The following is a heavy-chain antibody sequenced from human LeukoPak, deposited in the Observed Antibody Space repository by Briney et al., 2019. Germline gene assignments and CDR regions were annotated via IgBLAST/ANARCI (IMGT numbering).Heavy chain of an antibody. CDR3: ARLAGGSYWNDAFDI. V-gene: IGHV4-34*01. CDR2: INHSGST. J-gene: IGHJ3*02. Sequence: PSETLSLTCAVYGGSFSGYYWSWIRQPPGKGLEWIGEINHSGSTNYNPSLKSRVTISVDTSKNQFSLKLSSVTAADTAVYYCARLAGGSYWNDAFDISGQGTMVTVSS. CDR1: GGSFSGYY. D-gene: IGHD1-26*01.